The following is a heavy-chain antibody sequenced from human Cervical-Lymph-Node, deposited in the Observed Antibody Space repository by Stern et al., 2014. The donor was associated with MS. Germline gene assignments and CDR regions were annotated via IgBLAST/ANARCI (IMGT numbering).Heavy chain of an antibody. V-gene: IGHV5-51*01. CDR3: ARHSVYSGYDSHFFDY. J-gene: IGHJ4*02. CDR1: GYSFPNYW. CDR2: IYPGDSDT. D-gene: IGHD5-12*01. Sequence: EVQLVQSGAEVKKPGESLKISCKASGYSFPNYWIGWVRQVPGKGLEWMGIIYPGDSDTRYSPSFQGQVTISADKSINPAYLHWSGLKGSDTAIYYCARHSVYSGYDSHFFDYWGQGTLVTVSS.